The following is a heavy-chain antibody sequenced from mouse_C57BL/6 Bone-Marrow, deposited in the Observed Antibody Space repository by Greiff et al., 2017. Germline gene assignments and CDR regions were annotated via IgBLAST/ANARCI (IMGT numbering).Heavy chain of an antibody. Sequence: QVQLKQPGAELVKPGASVKLSCKASGYTFTSYWMHWVKQRPGRGLEWIGRIDPNSGGTKYNEKFKSKATLTVDKPSSTAYMQLSSLTSEDSAVYYCAPTVVADYYAMDYWGQGTSVTVSS. D-gene: IGHD1-1*01. CDR2: IDPNSGGT. CDR3: APTVVADYYAMDY. J-gene: IGHJ4*01. CDR1: GYTFTSYW. V-gene: IGHV1-72*01.